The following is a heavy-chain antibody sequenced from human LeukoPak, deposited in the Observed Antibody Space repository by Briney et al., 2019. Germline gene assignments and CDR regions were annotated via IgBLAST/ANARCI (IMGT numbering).Heavy chain of an antibody. CDR1: GFTFSSYS. D-gene: IGHD4-17*01. V-gene: IGHV3-21*01. Sequence: AGGSLRLSCAASGFTFSSYSMNWVRQAPGKGLEWVSSISSSSSYIYYADSVKGRFTISRDNAKNSLYLQMNSLRAEDTAVYYCASDPPGYGDYDEVGYFQHWGQGTLVTVSS. CDR2: ISSSSSYI. J-gene: IGHJ1*01. CDR3: ASDPPGYGDYDEVGYFQH.